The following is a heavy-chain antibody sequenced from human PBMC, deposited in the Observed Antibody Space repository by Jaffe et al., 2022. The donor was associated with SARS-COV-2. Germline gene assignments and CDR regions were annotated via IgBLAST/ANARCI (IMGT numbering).Heavy chain of an antibody. J-gene: IGHJ4*02. CDR2: IFSNDEK. CDR1: GFSLSNARMG. V-gene: IGHV2-26*01. D-gene: IGHD3-9*01. CDR3: ARIVNDILTGKLCYFDY. Sequence: QVTLKESGPVLVKPTETLTLTCTVSGFSLSNARMGVSWIRQPPGKALEWLAHIFSNDEKSYSTSLKSRLTISKDTSKSQVVLTMTNMDPVDTATYYCARIVNDILTGKLCYFDYWGQGTLVTVSS.